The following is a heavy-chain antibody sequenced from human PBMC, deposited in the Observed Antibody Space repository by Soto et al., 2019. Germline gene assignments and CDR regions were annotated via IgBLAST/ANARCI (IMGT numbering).Heavy chain of an antibody. D-gene: IGHD3-9*01. CDR1: GFAFDING. CDR3: AKVRRDFAWTSELDYFDY. CDR2: ISAGGGTT. J-gene: IGHJ4*02. Sequence: GGSLRLSCAASGFAFDINGMTWVRQVPGKGLEWVSAISAGGGTTYYADPVKGRFTISRDNSKNMLYLQMNSLRAEDTAVYYCAKVRRDFAWTSELDYFDYWGQGTPVTVSS. V-gene: IGHV3-23*01.